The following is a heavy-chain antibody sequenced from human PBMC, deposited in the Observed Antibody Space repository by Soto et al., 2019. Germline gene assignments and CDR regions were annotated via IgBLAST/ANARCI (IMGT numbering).Heavy chain of an antibody. J-gene: IGHJ5*02. Sequence: PSETLSLTCTVSGHSMSNTDYFWGWIRQTPWSDLQWIGSLLYTGHTYYNPSLLSRVTISADTSKNQFFLRLTSVTAADTAVYYCAREKWGSGSRWLDPWGQGTLVTVSS. D-gene: IGHD6-19*01. V-gene: IGHV4-39*02. CDR1: GHSMSNTDYF. CDR3: AREKWGSGSRWLDP. CDR2: LLYTGHT.